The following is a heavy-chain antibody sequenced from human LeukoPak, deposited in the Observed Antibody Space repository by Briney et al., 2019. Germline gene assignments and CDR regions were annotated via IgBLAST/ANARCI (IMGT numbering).Heavy chain of an antibody. D-gene: IGHD6-19*01. J-gene: IGHJ6*02. CDR1: GFTFSSYG. Sequence: PGKSLRLSCAASGFTFSSYGIHWVRQAPGKGLEWVAVIWYDGTNKYYADSVKGRFTISRDNSKNTLYLQMNSLRAEDTAVYYCARGSGWYYYYYGMDVWGQGTTVTVSS. CDR3: ARGSGWYYYYYGMDV. V-gene: IGHV3-33*01. CDR2: IWYDGTNK.